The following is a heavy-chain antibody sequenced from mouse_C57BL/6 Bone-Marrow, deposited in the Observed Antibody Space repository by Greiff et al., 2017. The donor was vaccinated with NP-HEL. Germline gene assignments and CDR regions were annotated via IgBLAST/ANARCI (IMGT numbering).Heavy chain of an antibody. CDR2: IWWDDDT. CDR3: ARTLYDGYFHWYFDV. D-gene: IGHD2-3*01. J-gene: IGHJ1*03. V-gene: IGHV8-8*01. CDR1: GFSLSTFGMG. Sequence: QVTLKESGPGILQPSQTLSLTCSFSGFSLSTFGMGVGWIRQPSGKGLEWLAHIWWDDDTYYNPALKSRLTISKDTSKNQVFLKIANVDTADTATYYCARTLYDGYFHWYFDVWGTGTTVTVSS.